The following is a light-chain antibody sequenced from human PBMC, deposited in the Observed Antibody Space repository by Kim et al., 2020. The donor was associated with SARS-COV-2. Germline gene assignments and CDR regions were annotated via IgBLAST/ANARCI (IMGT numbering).Light chain of an antibody. CDR2: AAS. CDR1: QGISNY. CDR3: QQYYSYPTN. V-gene: IGKV1-8*01. J-gene: IGKJ5*01. Sequence: IQMTQSPSSLSASTGDRVTITCQASQGISNYLAWYQQKPGKAPKLLIYAASNLQSGVPSRFSGSGSGTDFTLTISCLQSEDFATYYCQQYYSYPTNFGQGTRVEIK.